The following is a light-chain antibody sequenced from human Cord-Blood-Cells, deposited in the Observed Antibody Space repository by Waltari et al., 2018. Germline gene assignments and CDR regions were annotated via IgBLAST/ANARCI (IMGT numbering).Light chain of an antibody. V-gene: IGKV1-39*01. Sequence: DIQMTQSPSSLSASVGDRVTITCRASQSISSYLNWYQQKPGKAPKLLIYAASSLQSGVPSRFSGSGSGTDFTLTISCLQSEDFATYYCQQYYSYPLFGGGTKVEIK. CDR3: QQYYSYPL. CDR2: AAS. J-gene: IGKJ4*01. CDR1: QSISSY.